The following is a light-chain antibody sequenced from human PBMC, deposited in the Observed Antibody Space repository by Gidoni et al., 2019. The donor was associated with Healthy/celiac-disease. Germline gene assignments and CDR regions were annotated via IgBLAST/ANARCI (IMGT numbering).Light chain of an antibody. CDR1: NIGSKS. J-gene: IGLJ3*02. Sequence: SDVLTQPPSVSLAPGQTARITCGGNNIGSKSVHWYQQKPGQAPGLVVYDDSDRPSGIPARFSGSNSGNTATLTISRVEAGDEADYYCQVWDSSSDHWVFGGGTKLTVL. CDR2: DDS. CDR3: QVWDSSSDHWV. V-gene: IGLV3-21*02.